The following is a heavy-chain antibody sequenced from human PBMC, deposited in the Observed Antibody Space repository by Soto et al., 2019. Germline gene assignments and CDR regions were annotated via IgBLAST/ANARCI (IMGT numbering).Heavy chain of an antibody. V-gene: IGHV3-74*01. J-gene: IGHJ4*02. Sequence: EVQLVESGGGLVQPGESLRLSCAASGLIFSNYKMHWVRQAPGKGLVWVSRINTDGSIIDYADSVKGRFTVSRDNAKXXXXXXXXXLXADDTAVYYCARDTDGLHYWGQGTLVTVSS. CDR1: GLIFSNYK. CDR3: ARDTDGLHY. CDR2: INTDGSII.